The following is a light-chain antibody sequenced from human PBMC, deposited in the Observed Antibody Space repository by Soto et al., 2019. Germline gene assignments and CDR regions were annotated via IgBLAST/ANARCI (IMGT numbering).Light chain of an antibody. CDR2: WAS. J-gene: IGKJ2*01. V-gene: IGKV4-1*01. CDR1: QSVFYSSNNKNY. Sequence: DIVMTQSPDSLAVFLGERATINCKSSQSVFYSSNNKNYLAWYQHKAGQPPTLLIYWASTRESGVPDRFSGSGSGTDFTLTISSLQAEDVAVYYCQQYYTTPPYTFGQGTKLEIK. CDR3: QQYYTTPPYT.